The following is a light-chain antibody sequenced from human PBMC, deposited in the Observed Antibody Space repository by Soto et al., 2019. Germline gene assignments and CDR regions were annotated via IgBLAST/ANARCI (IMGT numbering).Light chain of an antibody. CDR2: DAS. CDR1: QSVSSY. Sequence: EIVLTQSPATLSLSPGERATLSCRASQSVSSYLAWYQQKPGQAPRLLIYDASNRATGIPARFSGSGSGTDFNLTISSLEPEDFAVYYCQQRSNWITYGHGTRLEIK. J-gene: IGKJ5*01. V-gene: IGKV3-11*01. CDR3: QQRSNWIT.